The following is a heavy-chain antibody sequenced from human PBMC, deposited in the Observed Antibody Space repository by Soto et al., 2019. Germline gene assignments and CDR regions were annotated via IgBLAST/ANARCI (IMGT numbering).Heavy chain of an antibody. CDR1: GDTFTEYY. D-gene: IGHD2-15*01. Sequence: ASVKVSCKASGDTFTEYYMHWVRQAPGQRGAWRVWINPNRGSTNDAEKFESWVTMTRDTSISTAYMELSSMTCDDTTVDYCGAQRLGDASGGSPLDYWGQGTPVTVSS. CDR2: INPNRGST. V-gene: IGHV1-2*04. CDR3: GAQRLGDASGGSPLDY. J-gene: IGHJ4*02.